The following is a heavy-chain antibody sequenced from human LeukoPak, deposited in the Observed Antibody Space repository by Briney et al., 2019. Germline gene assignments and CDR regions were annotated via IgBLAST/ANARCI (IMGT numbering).Heavy chain of an antibody. CDR3: ARLGWLQDY. V-gene: IGHV4-38-2*01. Sequence: SETLSLTCAVSGYSISGGFYRGWIRQPPGKGLGWIGSIYHSGSTYYNPSLKSRVTISADTSKNQFSLKLSSVTAADTAVYYCARLGWLQDYWGQGTLVTVSS. D-gene: IGHD5-18*01. CDR2: IYHSGST. CDR1: GYSISGGFY. J-gene: IGHJ4*02.